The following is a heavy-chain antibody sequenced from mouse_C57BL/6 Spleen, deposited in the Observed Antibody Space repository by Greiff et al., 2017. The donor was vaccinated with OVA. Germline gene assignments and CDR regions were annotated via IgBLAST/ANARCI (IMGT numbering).Heavy chain of an antibody. D-gene: IGHD2-5*01. Sequence: EVMLVESEGGLVQPGSSMKLSCTASGFTFSDYYMAWVRQVPEKGLEWVANINYDGSSTYYLDSLKSRFIISRDNAKNILYLQMSSLKSEDTATYYCARDHYSNGGYAMDYWGQGTSVTVSS. J-gene: IGHJ4*01. CDR3: ARDHYSNGGYAMDY. V-gene: IGHV5-16*01. CDR2: INYDGSST. CDR1: GFTFSDYY.